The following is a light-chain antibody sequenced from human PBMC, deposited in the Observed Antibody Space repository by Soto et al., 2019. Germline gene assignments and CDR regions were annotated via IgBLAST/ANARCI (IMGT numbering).Light chain of an antibody. J-gene: IGKJ2*01. V-gene: IGKV3-15*01. CDR2: GAS. CDR1: QSVSSN. Sequence: EIVMTQSPATLSVSPGERATLSCRASQSVSSNLAWYQQKPGQPPRLLIYGASTRATDIPARFSGSGSGTEFTLTISSLQSEDFALYYCQQYNNWPPYTFGQGTKLEIK. CDR3: QQYNNWPPYT.